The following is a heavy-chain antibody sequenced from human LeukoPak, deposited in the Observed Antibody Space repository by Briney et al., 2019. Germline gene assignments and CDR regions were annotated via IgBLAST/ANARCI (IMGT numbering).Heavy chain of an antibody. CDR1: GFTFSSYW. CDR3: AREDYYDSSGYSNFDY. J-gene: IGHJ4*02. Sequence: PGGSLRLSCAASGFTFSSYWMSWVRQPPGKGLEWIGEINHSGSTNYSPSLKSRVTISVDTSKNQFSLKLSSVTAADTAVYYCAREDYYDSSGYSNFDYWGQGTLVTVSS. V-gene: IGHV4-34*01. D-gene: IGHD3-22*01. CDR2: INHSGST.